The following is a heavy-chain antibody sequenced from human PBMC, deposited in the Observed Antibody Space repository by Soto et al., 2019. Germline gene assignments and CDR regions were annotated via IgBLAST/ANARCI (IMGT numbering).Heavy chain of an antibody. CDR3: ARDHVRGYYDSSGYYYAATDY. J-gene: IGHJ4*02. D-gene: IGHD3-22*01. CDR2: IIPIFGTA. CDR1: GGTFSSYA. Sequence: SVKVSCKASGGTFSSYAISWVRQAPGQGLEWMGGIIPIFGTANYAQKFQGRVTITADESTSTAYMELSSLRSEDTAVYYCARDHVRGYYDSSGYYYAATDYWGQGTLVTVSS. V-gene: IGHV1-69*13.